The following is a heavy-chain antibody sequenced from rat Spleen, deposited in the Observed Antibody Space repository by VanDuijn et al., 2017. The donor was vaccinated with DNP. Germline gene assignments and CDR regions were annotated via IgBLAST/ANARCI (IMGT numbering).Heavy chain of an antibody. CDR2: ISYDGSDT. CDR1: GITFSDHN. Sequence: EVQLVESGGGLVQPGRSLKLSCAVSGITFSDHNMAWVRQAPKKGLEWVATISYDGSDTYYRDSVKGRFPISRDTAKSTPNLKMDSLRSEDTATYYCAGRPPPTRGPFDYWGQGVTVTVSS. CDR3: AGRPPPTRGPFDY. V-gene: IGHV5-7*01. J-gene: IGHJ2*01. D-gene: IGHD1-4*01.